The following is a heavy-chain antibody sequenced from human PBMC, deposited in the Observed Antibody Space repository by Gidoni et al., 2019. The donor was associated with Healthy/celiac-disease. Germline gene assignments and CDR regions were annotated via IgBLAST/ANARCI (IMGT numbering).Heavy chain of an antibody. Sequence: QLQLQESGPGLVKPSETLSLTRTVSGGSIRSSSYYWGWIRQPPGKGLEWVGSIYYSGSTYYNPSLKSRVTISVDTSKNQFSLKLSSVTAADTAVYYCARGPFGCSGGSCDDFYFDYWGQGTLVTVSS. CDR2: IYYSGST. D-gene: IGHD2-15*01. CDR1: GGSIRSSSYY. V-gene: IGHV4-39*01. J-gene: IGHJ4*02. CDR3: ARGPFGCSGGSCDDFYFDY.